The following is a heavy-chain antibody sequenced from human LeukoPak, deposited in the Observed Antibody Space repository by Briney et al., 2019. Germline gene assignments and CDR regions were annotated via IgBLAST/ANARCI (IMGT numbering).Heavy chain of an antibody. CDR3: ARRSTGIAAAGPTSFDY. J-gene: IGHJ4*02. CDR2: IIPIFGTA. D-gene: IGHD6-13*01. Sequence: ASVKVSCKASGGTFSSYAISWVRQAPGQGLEWMGGIIPIFGTANYAQKCQGRVTITADESTSTAYMELSSLRSEDTAVYYCARRSTGIAAAGPTSFDYWGQGTLVTVSS. CDR1: GGTFSSYA. V-gene: IGHV1-69*13.